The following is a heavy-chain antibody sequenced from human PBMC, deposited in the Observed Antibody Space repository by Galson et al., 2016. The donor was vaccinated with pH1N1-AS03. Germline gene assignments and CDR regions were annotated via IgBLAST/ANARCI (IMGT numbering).Heavy chain of an antibody. D-gene: IGHD2-2*01. Sequence: SLRLSCAASGFTFSNCGMSWVRQAPGKGLEWVAGISGSGEGTYYLDSVKGRFTIPRDNSKNTVYLQMNSLRVEDTAVYYCAKEGPPALLFYYSMDVWGHGTTVTVS. CDR2: ISGSGEGT. J-gene: IGHJ6*02. CDR1: GFTFSNCG. V-gene: IGHV3-23*01. CDR3: AKEGPPALLFYYSMDV.